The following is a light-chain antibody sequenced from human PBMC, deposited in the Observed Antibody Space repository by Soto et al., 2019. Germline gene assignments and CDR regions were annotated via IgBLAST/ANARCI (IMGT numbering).Light chain of an antibody. J-gene: IGKJ2*01. CDR1: QSVSSTY. CDR3: QQSGSSPYT. CDR2: GAS. V-gene: IGKV3-20*01. Sequence: EVVLTQSPGTLSLSPGERATLSCRASQSVSSTYLAWYQQKPGQAPRLLIYGASSRATGIPDRFSGSGSGTDFTLTISRLEPEDVAVYCCQQSGSSPYTFGQGTKLEIK.